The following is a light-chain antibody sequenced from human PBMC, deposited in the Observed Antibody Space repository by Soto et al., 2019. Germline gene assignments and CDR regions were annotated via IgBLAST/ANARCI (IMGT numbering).Light chain of an antibody. CDR1: QSVSSN. J-gene: IGKJ1*01. V-gene: IGKV3-15*01. CDR3: QQNNNWPPWA. Sequence: EIVMTQSPVTLSVSPGERATLSCRASQSVSSNLAWYQQKPGQAPRLLIYGASTRATGIPARFSGGGSGTEFTLTISSLESEDFAVYYCQQNNNWPPWAFGPGTKVEIK. CDR2: GAS.